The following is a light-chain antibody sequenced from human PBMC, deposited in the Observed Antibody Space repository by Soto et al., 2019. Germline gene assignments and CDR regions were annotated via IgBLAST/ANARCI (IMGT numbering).Light chain of an antibody. Sequence: EIVMTHSPATLSVSPWETTRLSWSASQSVRSSYLAWYQQKPGQAPRLLIYAASSRATSIPDRFSGSGSGTDFTLTISRLEPEDFAVYYCQQYGSSRRTFGQGTKVDIK. J-gene: IGKJ1*01. CDR1: QSVRSSY. CDR2: AAS. V-gene: IGKV3-20*01. CDR3: QQYGSSRRT.